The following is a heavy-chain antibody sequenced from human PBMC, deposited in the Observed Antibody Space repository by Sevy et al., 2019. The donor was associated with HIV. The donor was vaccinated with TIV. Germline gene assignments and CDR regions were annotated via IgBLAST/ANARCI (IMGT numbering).Heavy chain of an antibody. V-gene: IGHV3-30*18. CDR3: AKGSGSYYDFWSGHDAFAI. J-gene: IGHJ3*02. CDR2: ISYDGSSK. Sequence: GGSLRLSCAASGFNFSSYGMHWVRQAPGKGLEWVAVISYDGSSKYYADSVKGRFTNSRDNSKNTVYLQINRLRAEDTAVYYCAKGSGSYYDFWSGHDAFAIWGQGTMVTVSS. D-gene: IGHD3-3*01. CDR1: GFNFSSYG.